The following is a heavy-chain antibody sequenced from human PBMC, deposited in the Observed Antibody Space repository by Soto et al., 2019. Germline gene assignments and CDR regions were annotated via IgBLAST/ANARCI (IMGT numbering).Heavy chain of an antibody. Sequence: SETLSLTCTVSGDSISSGSYWGWIRQPPGEGPEWIASIYHGGTTFYNPSLKSRISISVDTSKNQFSLRLTSVTAADTATYYCARVHVMVVAGSTFDFWGRGTVVTVSS. CDR2: IYHGGTT. CDR1: GDSISSGSY. D-gene: IGHD6-19*01. V-gene: IGHV4-38-2*02. CDR3: ARVHVMVVAGSTFDF. J-gene: IGHJ4*03.